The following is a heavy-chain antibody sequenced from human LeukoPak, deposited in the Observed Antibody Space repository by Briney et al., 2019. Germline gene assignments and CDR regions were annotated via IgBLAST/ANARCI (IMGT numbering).Heavy chain of an antibody. V-gene: IGHV4-34*01. D-gene: IGHD2-21*02. J-gene: IGHJ4*02. Sequence: SETLSLTCAVYGGSFSGYYWSWIRQPPGKGLEWIGEINHSGSTNYNPSLKSRVTMSVDTSKNQFSLKLSSVTAADTAVYYCAGGQVVTALDYWGQGTLVTVSS. CDR2: INHSGST. CDR1: GGSFSGYY. CDR3: AGGQVVTALDY.